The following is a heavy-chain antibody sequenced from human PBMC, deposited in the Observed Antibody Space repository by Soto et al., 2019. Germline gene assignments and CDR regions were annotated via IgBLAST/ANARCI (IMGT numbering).Heavy chain of an antibody. D-gene: IGHD3-16*01. CDR1: GFTFSSYG. V-gene: IGHV3-30*03. J-gene: IGHJ3*02. Sequence: QVQLVESGGGVVQPGRSLRLSCAASGFTFSSYGMHWVRQAPGKGLEWVAVISYDGNNKYYADSVKGRFTISRDNSKNTLYLQINCRRAEDTAVYYGAANPPAEAGMGDDAVYIWGQGTMVIVSS. CDR3: AANPPAEAGMGDDAVYI. CDR2: ISYDGNNK.